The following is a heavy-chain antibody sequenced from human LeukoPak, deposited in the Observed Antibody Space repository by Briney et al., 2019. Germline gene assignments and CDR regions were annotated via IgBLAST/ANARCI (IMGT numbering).Heavy chain of an antibody. V-gene: IGHV4-61*02. CDR2: IYTSGRT. CDR3: ARISNYYDSSGYHNWFDP. Sequence: RPSETLSLTCTVSGGSISSSSYYWTWIRQPAGKGLEWIGRIYTSGRTNYNPSLKSRVTMSLDTSKNQFSVKLSSVTAADTAVYYCARISNYYDSSGYHNWFDPWGQGTLVTVSS. J-gene: IGHJ5*02. D-gene: IGHD3-22*01. CDR1: GGSISSSSYY.